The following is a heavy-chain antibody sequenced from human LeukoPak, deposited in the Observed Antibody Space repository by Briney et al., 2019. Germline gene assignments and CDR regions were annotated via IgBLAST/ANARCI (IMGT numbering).Heavy chain of an antibody. J-gene: IGHJ4*02. CDR2: INPSGGST. Sequence: ASVKVSCKASGYTFTSYYMHWVRQAPGQGLEWIGIINPSGGSTSYAQKFQGRVTMTRDTSTSTVYMELSSLRSEDTAVYYCARDREVNYDFWSGYYWDYWGQGTLVTVSS. D-gene: IGHD3-3*01. CDR1: GYTFTSYY. V-gene: IGHV1-46*03. CDR3: ARDREVNYDFWSGYYWDY.